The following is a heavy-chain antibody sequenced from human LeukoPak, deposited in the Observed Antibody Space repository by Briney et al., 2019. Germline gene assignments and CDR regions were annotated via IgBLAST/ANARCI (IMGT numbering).Heavy chain of an antibody. D-gene: IGHD6-13*01. CDR1: GGTFSSYA. CDR2: IIPIFGIA. Sequence: SVKVSCKASGGTFSSYAISWVRQAPGQGLEWMGRIIPIFGIANYAQKFQGRVTITAGKSTSTAYMELSSLRSEDTAVYYCARSYSSSTDYFDYWGQGTLVTVSS. J-gene: IGHJ4*02. CDR3: ARSYSSSTDYFDY. V-gene: IGHV1-69*04.